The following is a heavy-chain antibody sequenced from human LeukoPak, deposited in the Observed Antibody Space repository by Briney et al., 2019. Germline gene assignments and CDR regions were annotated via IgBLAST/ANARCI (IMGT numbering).Heavy chain of an antibody. Sequence: GGSLRLSCAASGFTFSAYSMNWVRQAPGKGLEWVSSISSSSSYINYADSVKGRFTIFRDNAKNSLYLQMNSLRAEDMAVYYCARDSGSYSCWGQGTLVTVSS. J-gene: IGHJ4*02. V-gene: IGHV3-21*01. CDR1: GFTFSAYS. CDR2: ISSSSSYI. CDR3: ARDSGSYSC. D-gene: IGHD1-26*01.